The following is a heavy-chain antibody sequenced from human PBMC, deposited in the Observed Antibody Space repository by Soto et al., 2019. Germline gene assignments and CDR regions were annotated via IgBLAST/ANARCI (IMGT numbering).Heavy chain of an antibody. J-gene: IGHJ4*02. Sequence: QVQLQESGPGLVKPSQTLSLTCTVSGGSISSGGYYWSWIRQHPGKGLEWIGYIYYSGSTYYNPSPSSRVTIXXDXARXQCSRKLSSVTAADTAVYYCARERGDPSGATSFDYGGQGTLVTVSS. V-gene: IGHV4-31*03. CDR1: GGSISSGGYY. CDR3: ARERGDPSGATSFDY. D-gene: IGHD3-10*01. CDR2: IYYSGST.